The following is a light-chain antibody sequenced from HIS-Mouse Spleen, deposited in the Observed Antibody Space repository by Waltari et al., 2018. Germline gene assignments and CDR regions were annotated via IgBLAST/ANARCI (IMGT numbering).Light chain of an antibody. J-gene: IGKJ1*01. CDR2: AAS. CDR1: QGISSY. CDR3: QQYYSYPWT. Sequence: AIRMTQSLSSLSESTGDRVTITCRGSQGISSYLAWYQQKPGKAPKHLIYAASTLQIGVPSRVSGSGSGTDFTLTISCLQSEDFATYSCQQYYSYPWTFGQGTKVEIK. V-gene: IGKV1-8*01.